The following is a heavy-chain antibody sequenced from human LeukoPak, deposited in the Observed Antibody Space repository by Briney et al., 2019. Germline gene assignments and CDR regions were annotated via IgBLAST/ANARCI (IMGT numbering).Heavy chain of an antibody. Sequence: ASAKVSSKASGYTFTSYDINWVRHATGQGLEWMGWMNPNSGNTGYAQKFQGRVTMTRNTSISTAYIELSSLRSEDTAVYYCARTFYYDWGSDNWFDPWGQGTLVTVSS. CDR1: GYTFTSYD. J-gene: IGHJ5*02. D-gene: IGHD3-10*01. CDR3: ARTFYYDWGSDNWFDP. V-gene: IGHV1-8*01. CDR2: MNPNSGNT.